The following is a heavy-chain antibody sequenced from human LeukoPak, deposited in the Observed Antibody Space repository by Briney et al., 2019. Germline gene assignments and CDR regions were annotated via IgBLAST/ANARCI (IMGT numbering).Heavy chain of an antibody. D-gene: IGHD5-12*01. CDR3: ARGGSRGYDSYYYYYYMDV. CDR2: INWNGGST. J-gene: IGHJ6*03. Sequence: GGSLRLSCAASRFTFDDYGMSWVRQAPGKGLEWVSGINWNGGSTGYADSVKGRFTISRDNAKNSLYLQMNSLRAEDTALYYCARGGSRGYDSYYYYYYMDVWGKGTTVTVSS. V-gene: IGHV3-20*04. CDR1: RFTFDDYG.